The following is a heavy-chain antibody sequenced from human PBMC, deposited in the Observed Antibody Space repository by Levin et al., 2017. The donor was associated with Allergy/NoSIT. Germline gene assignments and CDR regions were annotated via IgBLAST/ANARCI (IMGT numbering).Heavy chain of an antibody. CDR3: AREDMVVVPAALDI. Sequence: ASVKVSCKASGYTFTSYAFAWVRQAPGQGLEWMGWISPYNGNINYAQKFQGRVTMTTDTSPTTAYMELRSLRSDDTAVCFCAREDMVVVPAALDIWGQGTMVTVSS. CDR2: ISPYNGNI. V-gene: IGHV1-18*01. D-gene: IGHD2-2*01. CDR1: GYTFTSYA. J-gene: IGHJ3*02.